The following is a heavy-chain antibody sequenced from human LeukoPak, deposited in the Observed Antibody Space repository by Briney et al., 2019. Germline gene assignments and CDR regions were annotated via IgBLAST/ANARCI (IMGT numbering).Heavy chain of an antibody. CDR3: AREVQHYAGSVYDHDAFDI. Sequence: PGGSLRLSCAASGFTVSNNYMSWIRQPPGKGLEWIGEINHSGSTNYNPSLKSRVTILVDTSKNQFSLKLSSVTAADTAVYYCAREVQHYAGSVYDHDAFDIWGQGTMVTVSS. D-gene: IGHD3-22*01. V-gene: IGHV4-34*01. CDR1: GFTVSNNY. CDR2: INHSGST. J-gene: IGHJ3*02.